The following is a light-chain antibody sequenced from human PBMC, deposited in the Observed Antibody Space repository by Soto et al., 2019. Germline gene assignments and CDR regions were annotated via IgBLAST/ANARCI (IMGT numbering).Light chain of an antibody. CDR3: QQYGNSPPWT. J-gene: IGKJ1*01. CDR1: QSVSSSY. V-gene: IGKV3-20*01. CDR2: GAS. Sequence: EIVLTQSPGTLSLSPGERATLSCRASQSVSSSYLAWYQQKPGQAPTLLIYGASSRATGIPDRFSGSGSGTDFTLTISRLEPEYFAVYYCQQYGNSPPWTFGQGTQVEIK.